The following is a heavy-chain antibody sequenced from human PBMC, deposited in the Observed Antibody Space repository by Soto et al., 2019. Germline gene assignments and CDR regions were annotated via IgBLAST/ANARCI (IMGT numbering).Heavy chain of an antibody. D-gene: IGHD4-17*01. CDR1: GFTFSSYA. CDR2: ITGSGGRT. J-gene: IGHJ5*01. V-gene: IGHV3-23*01. Sequence: EVHLFESGGGLVQPGGSLRLSCEASGFTFSSYAMTWVRQAPGRVLEGVSGITGSGGRTYYADYVKGRFTIYRDNSKSTLDLQMNSLRAEDTAVYYCAKDTRYGDYVRWFDSWGQGTLVTVSS. CDR3: AKDTRYGDYVRWFDS.